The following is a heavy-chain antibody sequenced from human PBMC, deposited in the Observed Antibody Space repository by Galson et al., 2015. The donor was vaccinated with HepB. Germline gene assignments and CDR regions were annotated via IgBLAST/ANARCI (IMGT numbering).Heavy chain of an antibody. V-gene: IGHV4-4*07. CDR1: GGSISSYY. CDR3: ARPYYYGSGSYYFLI. D-gene: IGHD3-10*01. Sequence: ETLSLTCTVSGGSISSYYWSWIRQPAGKGLGWIGRIYSSGSTNYNPSLKSRVTISVDASKNQFSLKLTSVTAADTAVYYCARPYYYGSGSYYFLIWGQGTLVTVSS. J-gene: IGHJ4*02. CDR2: IYSSGST.